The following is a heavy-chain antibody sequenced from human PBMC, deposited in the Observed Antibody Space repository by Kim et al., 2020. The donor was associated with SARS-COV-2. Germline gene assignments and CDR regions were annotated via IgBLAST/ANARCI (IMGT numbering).Heavy chain of an antibody. D-gene: IGHD3-10*01. J-gene: IGHJ4*02. CDR2: IDPSDSYT. CDR3: ARRYPMVRGVTFFDY. Sequence: GESLKISCQGSGYSFTSYWISWVRQMPGKGLEWMGRIDPSDSYTNYSPSFQGHVTISADKSISTAYLQWSSLKASDTAMYYCARRYPMVRGVTFFDYWGQGTLVTVSS. V-gene: IGHV5-10-1*01. CDR1: GYSFTSYW.